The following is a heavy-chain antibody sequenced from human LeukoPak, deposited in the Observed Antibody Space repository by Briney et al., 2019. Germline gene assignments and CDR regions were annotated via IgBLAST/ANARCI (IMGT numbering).Heavy chain of an antibody. J-gene: IGHJ5*02. Sequence: PSETLSLTCAVYGGSFSGYYWSWIRQPPGKGLEWIGEINHSGSTNYNPSLKSRVTISVDTSKNQFSLKLSSVTAADTAVYYCARGCQVSYYDFWSGYRPRPAGWFDPWGQGTLVTVSS. CDR2: INHSGST. CDR1: GGSFSGYY. D-gene: IGHD3-3*01. CDR3: ARGCQVSYYDFWSGYRPRPAGWFDP. V-gene: IGHV4-34*01.